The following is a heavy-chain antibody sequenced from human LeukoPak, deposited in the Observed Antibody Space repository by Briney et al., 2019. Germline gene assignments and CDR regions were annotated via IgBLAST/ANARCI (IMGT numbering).Heavy chain of an antibody. Sequence: GGSLRLSCAASGFTFSSYWMNWARQAPGKGLEWVASINHNGNVNYYVDSVKGRFTISRDNAKNSLYLQMNSLRAEDTAVYYCARDKGEWGSSWYITDYWGQGTLVTVSS. CDR3: ARDKGEWGSSWYITDY. D-gene: IGHD6-13*01. V-gene: IGHV3-7*03. J-gene: IGHJ4*02. CDR1: GFTFSSYW. CDR2: INHNGNVN.